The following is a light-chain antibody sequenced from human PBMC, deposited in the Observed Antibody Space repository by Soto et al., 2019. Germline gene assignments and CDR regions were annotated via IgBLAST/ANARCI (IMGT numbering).Light chain of an antibody. V-gene: IGKV3-11*01. Sequence: EIVLTQSPATLSLSPGERATLSCRASQSVSNYLAWYQQKPGQAPRLLIYAASNRATGIPARFSGSGSRTYFTRTIGTLEPEDFALCYCQQYNDWPLTFGQGTKVEV. CDR2: AAS. CDR1: QSVSNY. J-gene: IGKJ1*01. CDR3: QQYNDWPLT.